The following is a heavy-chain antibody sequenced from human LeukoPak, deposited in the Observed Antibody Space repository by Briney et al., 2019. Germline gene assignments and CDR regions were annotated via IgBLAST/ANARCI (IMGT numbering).Heavy chain of an antibody. D-gene: IGHD5-18*01. V-gene: IGHV4-59*01. CDR1: GDSISSYY. CDR2: IYYSGST. Sequence: PSETLSLTCTVSGDSISSYYWSWIRQPPGKGLEWIGYIYYSGSTNYNPSLKSRVTISVDTSKNQFSLKLSSGTAADTAVYYCARHEGYSDFDYWGQGTLVTVSS. J-gene: IGHJ4*02. CDR3: ARHEGYSDFDY.